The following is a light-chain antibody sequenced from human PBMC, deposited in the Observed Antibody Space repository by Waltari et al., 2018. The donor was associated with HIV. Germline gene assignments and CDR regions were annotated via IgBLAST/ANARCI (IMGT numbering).Light chain of an antibody. CDR1: SGHTTYA. CDR3: QTWGTGIVV. V-gene: IGLV4-69*01. CDR2: VNSDGSH. J-gene: IGLJ2*01. Sequence: QLVLTQSPSASASLRASVKLTCTLSSGHTTYAIAWHQQQPEKGSRFLMKVNSDGSHTRGDGIPCRFSGSSSGAQRYLTISSLQSADEADCYCQTWGTGIVVFGGGTKLTVL.